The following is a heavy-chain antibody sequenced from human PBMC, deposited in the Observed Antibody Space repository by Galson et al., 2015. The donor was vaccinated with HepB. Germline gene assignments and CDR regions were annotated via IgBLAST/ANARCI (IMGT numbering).Heavy chain of an antibody. CDR3: AKGGGDFWSGPLFDP. CDR1: GFIFSTYA. V-gene: IGHV3-23*01. J-gene: IGHJ5*02. Sequence: SLRLSCAASGFIFSTYAMSWVRQAPGKGLELVAAISGSGGTTYYADSMKGRFTISRHNSKNTLYLQINSLRAEDTAIYYCAKGGGDFWSGPLFDPWGQGTLVTVSS. D-gene: IGHD3-3*01. CDR2: ISGSGGTT.